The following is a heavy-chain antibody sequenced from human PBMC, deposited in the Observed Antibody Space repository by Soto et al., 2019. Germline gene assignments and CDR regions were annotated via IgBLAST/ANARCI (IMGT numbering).Heavy chain of an antibody. CDR2: VKSEASGGTI. CDR3: VTEAAWLPLVGY. Sequence: EVQLVESGGGLVMPGGSLRLSCAAGELTLKNDWRKWVRQAPGKGLEWVGRVKSEASGGTIDFAAPVRGRFTISRDDSTNTLFLHLNSLKAEDTAMYYGVTEAAWLPLVGYWGQGVLVTVSP. V-gene: IGHV3-15*07. J-gene: IGHJ4*02. CDR1: ELTLKNDW. D-gene: IGHD5-12*01.